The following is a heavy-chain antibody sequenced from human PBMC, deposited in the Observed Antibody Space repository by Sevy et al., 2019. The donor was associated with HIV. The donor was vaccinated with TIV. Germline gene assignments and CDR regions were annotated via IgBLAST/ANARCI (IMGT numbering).Heavy chain of an antibody. CDR3: AKGVEHRSNTSPWWYYMDV. J-gene: IGHJ6*03. CDR1: GFTLSSYG. Sequence: GGSLRLSCAASGFTLSSYGMHWVRQAPGKGLEWVAFIRYDGSNKYDADSVKDRFTISRDNSKNTLYLQMNSLRAEDTAVYYCAKGVEHRSNTSPWWYYMDVWGKRTTVTVSS. V-gene: IGHV3-30*02. CDR2: IRYDGSNK. D-gene: IGHD2-2*01.